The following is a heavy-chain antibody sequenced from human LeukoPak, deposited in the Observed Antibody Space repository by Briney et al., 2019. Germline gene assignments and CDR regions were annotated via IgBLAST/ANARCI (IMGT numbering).Heavy chain of an antibody. D-gene: IGHD1-26*01. CDR1: GFTFSSYG. Sequence: GRSLRLSCAASGFTFSSYGMHWVRQAPGKGLEWVAVISYDGSNKYYADSVKGRFTISRDNSKNTLYLQMNSLRAEDTAVYYCAKDFRKGRIVGAPTDWGQGTLVTVSS. V-gene: IGHV3-30*18. J-gene: IGHJ4*02. CDR2: ISYDGSNK. CDR3: AKDFRKGRIVGAPTD.